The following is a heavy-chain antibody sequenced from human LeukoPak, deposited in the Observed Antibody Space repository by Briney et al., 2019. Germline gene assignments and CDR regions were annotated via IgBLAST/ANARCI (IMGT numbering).Heavy chain of an antibody. CDR1: GGTFSSYA. Sequence: GASVKVSCKASGGTFSSYAISWVRQAPGQGLEWMGGIIPIFGTANYAQKFQGRVTITTDESTSTAYMKLSRLRSEDTAVYYCARVNGVGATDYWGQGTLVTVSS. V-gene: IGHV1-69*05. J-gene: IGHJ4*02. CDR3: ARVNGVGATDY. CDR2: IIPIFGTA. D-gene: IGHD1-26*01.